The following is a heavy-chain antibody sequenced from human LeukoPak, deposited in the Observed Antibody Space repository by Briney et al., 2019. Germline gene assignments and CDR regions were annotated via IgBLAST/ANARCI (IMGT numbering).Heavy chain of an antibody. CDR3: ARDCRIAAAGRHGGMYYCMDV. V-gene: IGHV1-2*02. CDR2: INPNSGGT. D-gene: IGHD6-13*01. J-gene: IGHJ6*02. Sequence: ASVKVSCTASGYTFTGYYMHWVRQAPGQGLEWMGWINPNSGGTNYAQKFQGRVTMTRDTSISTAYMELSRLRSDDTAVYYCARDCRIAAAGRHGGMYYCMDVWGQGTTVTVSS. CDR1: GYTFTGYY.